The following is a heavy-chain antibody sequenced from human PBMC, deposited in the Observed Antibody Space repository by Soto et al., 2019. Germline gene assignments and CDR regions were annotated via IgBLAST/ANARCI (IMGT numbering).Heavy chain of an antibody. V-gene: IGHV4-34*01. CDR1: GGCCSGYY. D-gene: IGHD3-10*01. CDR3: ARSNRLIVRGVIPYYYYGMDV. J-gene: IGHJ6*02. Sequence: SGNPALSCAVDGGCCSGYYWRLIRQPPGKRLEWIGEINHSGSTNYNPYLQSRVTISVDTSKNPFSLQLSSVTAADTAVYYCARSNRLIVRGVIPYYYYGMDVWGPGTTATV. CDR2: INHSGST.